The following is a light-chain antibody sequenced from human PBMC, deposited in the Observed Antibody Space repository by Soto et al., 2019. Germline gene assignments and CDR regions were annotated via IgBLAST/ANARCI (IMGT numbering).Light chain of an antibody. V-gene: IGKV3-20*01. Sequence: ETVLTQSPGTLSLSPGERASLSCRASQSISGRYLAWYQQKPGQAPRLLIYDASSRATGIPDRFSGSGSGTDFILTISRLEPEDFAVYFCQLYGSSPPRYTFAQGTKLEIK. CDR3: QLYGSSPPRYT. CDR1: QSISGRY. J-gene: IGKJ2*01. CDR2: DAS.